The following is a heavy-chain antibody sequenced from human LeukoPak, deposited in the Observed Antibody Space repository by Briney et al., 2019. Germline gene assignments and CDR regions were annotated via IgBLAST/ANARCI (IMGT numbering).Heavy chain of an antibody. J-gene: IGHJ4*02. CDR1: GFAFSDYY. CDR2: ISSSGSTI. V-gene: IGHV3-11*01. Sequence: GGSLRLSCAASGFAFSDYYMSWIRQAPGKGLEWVSYISSSGSTIYYADSVKGRFTISRDNAKNSLYLQMNSLRAEDTAVYYCARDYPIAAAPYFDYWGQGTLVTVSS. D-gene: IGHD6-13*01. CDR3: ARDYPIAAAPYFDY.